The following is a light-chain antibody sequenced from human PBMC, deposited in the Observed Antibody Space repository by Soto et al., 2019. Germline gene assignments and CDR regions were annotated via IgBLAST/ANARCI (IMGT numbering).Light chain of an antibody. J-gene: IGKJ4*01. CDR3: QHYANWPLT. Sequence: EIVMTQSPATRSVSPGEGSTLSCRASQGIGSTLAWYQQKPGQTPRLLIYGASTRATGVPARFSGSASGTEFTLTITSLKSEDFAVYYCQHYANWPLTFGGGTKVESK. V-gene: IGKV3-15*01. CDR2: GAS. CDR1: QGIGST.